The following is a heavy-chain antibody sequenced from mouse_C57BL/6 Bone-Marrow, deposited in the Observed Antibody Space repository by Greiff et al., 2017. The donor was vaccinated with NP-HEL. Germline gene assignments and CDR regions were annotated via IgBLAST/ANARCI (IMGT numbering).Heavy chain of an antibody. CDR3: ARPDDGPLRFAY. V-gene: IGHV4-1*01. CDR2: INPDSSTI. J-gene: IGHJ3*01. CDR1: GIDFSRYW. Sequence: EVQLQESGGGLVQPGGSLKLSCAASGIDFSRYWMSWVRRAPGKGLEWIGEINPDSSTINYAPSLKDKFTISRDNAKNTLYLQMSKVRSEDTALYYCARPDDGPLRFAYWGQGTLVTVSA. D-gene: IGHD2-3*01.